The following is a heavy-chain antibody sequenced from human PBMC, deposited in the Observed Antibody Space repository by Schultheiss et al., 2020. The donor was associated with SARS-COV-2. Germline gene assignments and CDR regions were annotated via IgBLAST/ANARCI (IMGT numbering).Heavy chain of an antibody. CDR2: IYYSGST. CDR3: ARSGSGSYYIEVFDY. D-gene: IGHD3-10*01. J-gene: IGHJ4*02. Sequence: SQTLSLTCTVSGGSISSGDYYWSWIRQPPGKGLEWIGYIYYSGSTNYNPSLKSRVTISVDTSKNQFSLKLSSVTAADTAVYYCARSGSGSYYIEVFDYWGQGTLVTVSS. V-gene: IGHV4-30-4*01. CDR1: GGSISSGDYY.